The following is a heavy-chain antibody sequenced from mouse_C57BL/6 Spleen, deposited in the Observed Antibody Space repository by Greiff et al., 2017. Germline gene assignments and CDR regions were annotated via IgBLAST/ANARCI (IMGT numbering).Heavy chain of an antibody. CDR1: GYTFTTYP. CDR3: ARRGKTAQAEDYFDY. CDR2: FHPYNDDT. D-gene: IGHD3-2*02. Sequence: VKLVESGAELVKPGASVKMSCKASGYTFTTYPIEWMKQNHGKSLEWIGNFHPYNDDTKYNEKFKGKATLTVEKSSSTVYLELSRLTSDDSAVYYCARRGKTAQAEDYFDYWGQGTTLTVSS. V-gene: IGHV1-47*01. J-gene: IGHJ2*01.